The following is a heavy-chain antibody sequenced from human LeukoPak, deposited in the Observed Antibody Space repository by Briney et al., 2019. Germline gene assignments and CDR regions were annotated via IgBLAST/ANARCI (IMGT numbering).Heavy chain of an antibody. J-gene: IGHJ4*02. Sequence: GGSLRLSCAASGFTFSSYAMSWVRQAPGKGLEWVSAISGSGGSTYYADSVKGRFTISRDNSKNTLYLQMNNLRAEDTAVYYCAKDPPGYSSGWYYFDYWGQGTLVTVSS. CDR3: AKDPPGYSSGWYYFDY. CDR1: GFTFSSYA. V-gene: IGHV3-23*01. CDR2: ISGSGGST. D-gene: IGHD6-19*01.